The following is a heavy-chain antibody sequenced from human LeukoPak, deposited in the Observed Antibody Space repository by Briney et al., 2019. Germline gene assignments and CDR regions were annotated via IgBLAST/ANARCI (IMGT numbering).Heavy chain of an antibody. J-gene: IGHJ4*02. CDR1: GFTFSSNN. V-gene: IGHV3-21*01. Sequence: SGGSLRLSCAASGFTFSSNNMNWVRQAPGKGLEWVSSISSSSSFIYYADSLKGRFTISRDNAKNSLYLQMNSLRAEDTAVYYCARDSRYCSSTNCYHDYWGQGTLVTVSS. CDR3: ARDSRYCSSTNCYHDY. D-gene: IGHD2-2*01. CDR2: ISSSSSFI.